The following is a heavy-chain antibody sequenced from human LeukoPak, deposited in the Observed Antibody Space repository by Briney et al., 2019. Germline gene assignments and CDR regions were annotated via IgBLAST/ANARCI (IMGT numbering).Heavy chain of an antibody. J-gene: IGHJ4*02. CDR2: ISRSSSYI. CDR1: GFTFGSYS. Sequence: GGSLRLSCAASGFTFGSYSMNWVRQAPGKGLEWVSSISRSSSYIYYADSVKGRFTISRDNAKNSLYLQMNSLRAEDTAVYYCARDSQGLPLDYWGQGTLVTVSS. CDR3: ARDSQGLPLDY. V-gene: IGHV3-21*01.